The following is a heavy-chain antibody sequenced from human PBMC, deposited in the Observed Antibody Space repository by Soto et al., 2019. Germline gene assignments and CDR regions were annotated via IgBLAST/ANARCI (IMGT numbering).Heavy chain of an antibody. Sequence: SVKVSCKASGGTFSSYAISWVRQAPGQGLEWMGGIIPIFSTANYAQKFQGRVTITADKSTSTAYMELSSLRSEDTAVYYCARDLGYCGGDCSSDYWGQGTLVTVSS. CDR2: IIPIFSTA. V-gene: IGHV1-69*06. J-gene: IGHJ4*02. CDR3: ARDLGYCGGDCSSDY. CDR1: GGTFSSYA. D-gene: IGHD2-21*02.